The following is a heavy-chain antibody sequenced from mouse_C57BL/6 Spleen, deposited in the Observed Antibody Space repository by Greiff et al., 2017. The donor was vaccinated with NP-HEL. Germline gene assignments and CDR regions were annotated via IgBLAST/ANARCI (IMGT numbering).Heavy chain of an antibody. D-gene: IGHD2-3*01. J-gene: IGHJ2*01. CDR2: INPSTGGT. Sequence: VQLQQSGPELVKPGALVKISCKASGYSFTGYYMNWVKQSPEKSLEWIGEINPSTGGTTYNQKFKAKATLTVDKSSSTAYMQLKSLTSEDSAVYYCARSLYDGPYFDYWGQGTTLTVSS. CDR3: ARSLYDGPYFDY. V-gene: IGHV1-42*01. CDR1: GYSFTGYY.